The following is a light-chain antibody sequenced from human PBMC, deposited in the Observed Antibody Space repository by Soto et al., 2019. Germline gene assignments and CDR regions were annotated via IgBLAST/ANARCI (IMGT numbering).Light chain of an antibody. J-gene: IGKJ4*01. CDR3: QQYNVWPLT. CDR2: VAS. V-gene: IGKV3-15*01. CDR1: QSVSSN. Sequence: EIVMTQSPATLSVSPGERATLSCRASQSVSSNLAWYQQKPGQTPKLLIYVASTRATGIPARFSGSGSGPEFTLTISSLQSEDVAVYYCQQYNVWPLTFGGGTKVEFK.